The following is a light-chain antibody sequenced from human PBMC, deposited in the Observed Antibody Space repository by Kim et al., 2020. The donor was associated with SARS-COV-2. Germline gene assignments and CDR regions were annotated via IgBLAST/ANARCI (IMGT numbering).Light chain of an antibody. CDR3: QQYNNWHT. CDR2: GAS. J-gene: IGKJ2*01. Sequence: LYVSPGERATRSCRASQSVSSNLAWYQQKPGQAPRLLIYGASTRATGIPARFSGSGSGTEFTLTISSLQSEDFAVYYCQQYNNWHTFGQGTKLEI. V-gene: IGKV3D-15*01. CDR1: QSVSSN.